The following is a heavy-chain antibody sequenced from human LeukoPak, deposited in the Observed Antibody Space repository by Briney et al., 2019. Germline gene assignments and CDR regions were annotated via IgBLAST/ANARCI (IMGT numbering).Heavy chain of an antibody. Sequence: ASVKVSCKASGYTFTRYDINWVRQATGQGLGWMGWMNPNRGNTGYAQKFQGRVTMTRNTSISTAYMELSSLRSEDTAVYYCANYRPGIAVPYWGQGTLVTVSS. V-gene: IGHV1-8*01. D-gene: IGHD6-19*01. J-gene: IGHJ4*02. CDR1: GYTFTRYD. CDR3: ANYRPGIAVPY. CDR2: MNPNRGNT.